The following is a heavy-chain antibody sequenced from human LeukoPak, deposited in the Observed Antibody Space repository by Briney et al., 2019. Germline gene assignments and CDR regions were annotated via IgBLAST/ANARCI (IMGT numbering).Heavy chain of an antibody. Sequence: GASVKVSCKASGYTFTSYGISWVRQAPGQGLEWMGWISAYNGNTNYAQKLQGRVTMTTDTSTSTAYMELRSLRSDDTAVYYCARDLQLGYIAVAGTPADYWGQGTLVTVSS. J-gene: IGHJ4*02. CDR2: ISAYNGNT. CDR1: GYTFTSYG. D-gene: IGHD6-19*01. CDR3: ARDLQLGYIAVAGTPADY. V-gene: IGHV1-18*01.